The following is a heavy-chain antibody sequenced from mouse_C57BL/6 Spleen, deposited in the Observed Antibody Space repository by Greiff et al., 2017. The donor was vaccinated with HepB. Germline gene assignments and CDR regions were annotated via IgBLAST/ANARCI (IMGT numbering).Heavy chain of an antibody. D-gene: IGHD1-1*01. CDR2: IDPNSGGT. V-gene: IGHV1-72*01. CDR1: GYTFTSYW. J-gene: IGHJ4*01. CDR3: ARGTTVVAKDYYAMDY. Sequence: QVQLQQSGAELVKPGASVKLSCKASGYTFTSYWMHWVKQRPGRGLEWIGRIDPNSGGTKYNEKFKSKATLTVDKPSSTAYMQLSSLTSEDSAVYYCARGTTVVAKDYYAMDYWGQGTSVTVSS.